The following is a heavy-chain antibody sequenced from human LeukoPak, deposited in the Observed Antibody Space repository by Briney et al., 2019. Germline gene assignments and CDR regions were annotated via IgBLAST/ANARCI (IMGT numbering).Heavy chain of an antibody. J-gene: IGHJ4*02. V-gene: IGHV3-7*01. CDR1: GFSFNSDW. D-gene: IGHD3-16*01. CDR3: TRRLDD. CDR2: IKHDESEK. Sequence: PPGGSLRLSCGASGFSFNSDWMDWVRQAPGKGLEWVANIKHDESEKNYLDSVKGRFTISRDNAQNSLYLQMNGLRVEDTAVYYCTRRLDDWGQGTLVTVSS.